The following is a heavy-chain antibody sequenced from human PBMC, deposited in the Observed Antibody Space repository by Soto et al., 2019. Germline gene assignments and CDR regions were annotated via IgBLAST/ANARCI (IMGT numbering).Heavy chain of an antibody. CDR2: ISENGDIT. CDR1: GFTCSNSY. J-gene: IGHJ4*02. CDR3: VKDRFVDY. V-gene: IGHV3-64D*06. Sequence: GGSLRLSCSVFGFTCSNSYMHWVRQTPEKGLQYVSSISENGDITYYPDSVKGRFTISRDNSKSTVYLQMSSLRIEDTGVYYCVKDRFVDYWGQGVLVTVSS.